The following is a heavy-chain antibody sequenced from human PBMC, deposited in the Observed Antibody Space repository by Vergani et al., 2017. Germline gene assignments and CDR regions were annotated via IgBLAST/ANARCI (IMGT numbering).Heavy chain of an antibody. CDR1: GFTFDDYA. CDR2: ISWDGGST. D-gene: IGHD4-17*01. CDR3: AKDHYGDDGSFDY. V-gene: IGHV3-43D*03. J-gene: IGHJ4*02. Sequence: EVQLVESGGVVVQPGGSLRLSCAASGFTFDDYAMHWVRQAPGKGLEWVSLISWDGGSTYYADSVKGRFTISRDNSKNSLYLQMNSLRAEDTALYYCAKDHYGDDGSFDYWGQGTLVTVSS.